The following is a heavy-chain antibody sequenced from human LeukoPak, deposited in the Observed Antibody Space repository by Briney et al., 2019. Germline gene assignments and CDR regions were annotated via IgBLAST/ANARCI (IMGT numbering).Heavy chain of an antibody. Sequence: SETLSLTCTVSGGSISSSSYYWSWIRQPPGKGLEWIGYIYYSGSTNYNPSLKSRVTISVDTSKNQFSLKLNSVTAADTAVYYCARTRAYGGRPDYWGQGTLVTVSS. CDR1: GGSISSSSYY. CDR2: IYYSGST. CDR3: ARTRAYGGRPDY. V-gene: IGHV4-61*01. D-gene: IGHD4-23*01. J-gene: IGHJ4*02.